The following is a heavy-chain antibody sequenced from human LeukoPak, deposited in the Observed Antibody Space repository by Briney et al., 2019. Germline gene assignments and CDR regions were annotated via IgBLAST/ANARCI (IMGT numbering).Heavy chain of an antibody. CDR2: ISSSGSTI. Sequence: GGSLRLSCAASGFTFSDYYMSWIRQAPGKGLEWVSYISSSGSTIYYADSVKGRFTISRDNAKNSLYLQTNSLRAEDTAVYYCARSARLQTYYYYMDVWGKGTTVTVSS. CDR1: GFTFSDYY. V-gene: IGHV3-11*04. CDR3: ARSARLQTYYYYMDV. D-gene: IGHD6-6*01. J-gene: IGHJ6*03.